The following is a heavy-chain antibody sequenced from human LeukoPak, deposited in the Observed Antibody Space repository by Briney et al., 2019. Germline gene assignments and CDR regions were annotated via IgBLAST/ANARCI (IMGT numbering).Heavy chain of an antibody. J-gene: IGHJ4*02. D-gene: IGHD4-17*01. CDR3: ARERPVTTRGLDY. CDR2: INHSGST. V-gene: IGHV4-34*01. Sequence: SETLSLTCAVYGGSFSGYYWSWIRQPPGKGLEWIGEINHSGSTNYNPSLKSRVTISVDTSKNQFSLKLSSVTAADTAVYYCARERPVTTRGLDYWGQGTLVTVSS. CDR1: GGSFSGYY.